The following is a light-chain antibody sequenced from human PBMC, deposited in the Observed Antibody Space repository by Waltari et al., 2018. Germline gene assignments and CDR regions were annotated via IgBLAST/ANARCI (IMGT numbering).Light chain of an antibody. J-gene: IGKJ2*01. V-gene: IGKV1-39*01. Sequence: IQMTQSPSSLSASVGDRVTITCRASQSISSYLNWYQQKPGKAPKRLIYAASSLQSGVPSRFSGSGSGTDFTLTISSLQPEDFATDYCQQRYSTPPTFGQGTKLEIK. CDR3: QQRYSTPPT. CDR1: QSISSY. CDR2: AAS.